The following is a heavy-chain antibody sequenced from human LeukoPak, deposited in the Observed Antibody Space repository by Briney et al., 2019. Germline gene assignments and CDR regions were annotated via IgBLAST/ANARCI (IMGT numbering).Heavy chain of an antibody. CDR2: VDLLGRT. J-gene: IGHJ4*02. CDR3: AREGGPYRPLDY. Sequence: PSGTLSLTCGVSGGSISNTNWWTSVRQPPGKGLEWIGEVDLLGRTNYNPSLKSRVAISVDKSENHISLWLTSVTAADTAVYYCAREGGPYRPLDYSGQGTLVTVSS. V-gene: IGHV4-4*02. CDR1: GGSISNTNW.